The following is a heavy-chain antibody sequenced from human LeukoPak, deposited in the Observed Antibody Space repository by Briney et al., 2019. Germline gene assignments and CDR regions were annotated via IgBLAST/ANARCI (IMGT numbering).Heavy chain of an antibody. CDR2: IKQDGSEK. CDR3: ARVALNYPDAFDI. Sequence: GGSLRLSCAASGFTFSSYWMSWVRQAPGKGLEWVANIKQDGSEKYYVDSVKGRFTISRDNAKNSLYLQMNSLRAEDTAVYYCARVALNYPDAFDIWGQGTMVTVSS. V-gene: IGHV3-7*03. D-gene: IGHD1-7*01. J-gene: IGHJ3*02. CDR1: GFTFSSYW.